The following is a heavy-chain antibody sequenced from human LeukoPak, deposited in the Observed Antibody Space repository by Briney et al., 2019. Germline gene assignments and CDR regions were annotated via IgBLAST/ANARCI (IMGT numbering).Heavy chain of an antibody. CDR2: ISYDGSNK. CDR3: ARDSALWFGELTH. V-gene: IGHV3-30-3*01. CDR1: GFTFNSYA. Sequence: GGSLRLSCAASGFTFNSYAMHWGRQAPGKGLEWVAVISYDGSNKYYADSVKGRFTISRDNSKNTLYLQMNSLRAEDTAVYYCARDSALWFGELTHWGQGTLVTVSS. J-gene: IGHJ4*02. D-gene: IGHD3-10*01.